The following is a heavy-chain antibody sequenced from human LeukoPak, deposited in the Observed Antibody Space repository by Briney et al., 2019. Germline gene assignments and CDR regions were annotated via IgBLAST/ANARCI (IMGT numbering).Heavy chain of an antibody. Sequence: PSETLSLTCTVSGGSISSYYWSWIRQPAGKGLEWIGRIYTSGSTNYNPSLKSRVTMSVDTSKNQFSLKLSFVTAADTAVYYCAREGYYDSSGHYRLWGQGTMVTVSS. CDR1: GGSISSYY. J-gene: IGHJ3*01. D-gene: IGHD3-22*01. V-gene: IGHV4-4*07. CDR3: AREGYYDSSGHYRL. CDR2: IYTSGST.